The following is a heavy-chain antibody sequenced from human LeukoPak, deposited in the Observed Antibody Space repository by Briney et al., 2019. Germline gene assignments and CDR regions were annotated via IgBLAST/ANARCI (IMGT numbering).Heavy chain of an antibody. Sequence: GESLKISCKGSGYSFTSYWIGWVRPMPGKGLEWMGIIYPGDSDTRYSPSFQGQVTISADKSISTAYLQWSSLKASDTAMYYCAVVVRGVIIGGYFDYWGQGTLVTVSS. CDR2: IYPGDSDT. J-gene: IGHJ4*02. V-gene: IGHV5-51*01. D-gene: IGHD3-10*01. CDR3: AVVVRGVIIGGYFDY. CDR1: GYSFTSYW.